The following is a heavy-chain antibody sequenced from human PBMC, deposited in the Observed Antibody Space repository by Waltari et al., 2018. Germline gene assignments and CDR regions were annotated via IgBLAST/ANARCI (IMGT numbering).Heavy chain of an antibody. CDR2: IYYSGST. J-gene: IGHJ4*02. V-gene: IGHV4-31*03. Sequence: QVQLQESGPGLVKPSQTLSLTCPVPGGSISRGVYYWSWIRQHPGKGLEWIGYIYYSGSTYYNPSLKSRVTISVDTSKNQFSLKLSSVTAADTAVYYCARAFSYYYDSSGYDYWGQGTLVTVSS. D-gene: IGHD3-22*01. CDR3: ARAFSYYYDSSGYDY. CDR1: GGSISRGVYY.